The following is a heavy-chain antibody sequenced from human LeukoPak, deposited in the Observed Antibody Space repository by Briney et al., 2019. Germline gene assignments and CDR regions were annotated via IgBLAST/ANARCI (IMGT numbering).Heavy chain of an antibody. Sequence: ASVKVSCKASGYTFTSYGISWVRQAPGQGLEWMGWISACNGNTNYAQKLQGRVTMTTDTSTSTAYMELRSLRSDDTAVYYCARVRDYGSGSPEPSDYWGQGTLVTVSS. V-gene: IGHV1-18*01. J-gene: IGHJ4*02. CDR1: GYTFTSYG. CDR2: ISACNGNT. D-gene: IGHD3-10*01. CDR3: ARVRDYGSGSPEPSDY.